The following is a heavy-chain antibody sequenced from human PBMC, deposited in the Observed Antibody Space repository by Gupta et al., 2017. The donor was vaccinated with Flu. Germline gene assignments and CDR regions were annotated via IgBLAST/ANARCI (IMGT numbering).Heavy chain of an antibody. CDR3: ARENYYDSSGQYGSIYYYYGMDV. D-gene: IGHD3-22*01. Sequence: ESGGGLVQPGGSLRLSCAASGFTFSSYSMNWVRQAPGKGLEWVSYISSSSSTIYYADSVKGRFTISRDNAKNSLYLQMNSLRDEDTAVYHCARENYYDSSGQYGSIYYYYGMDVWGQGTTVTVSS. V-gene: IGHV3-48*02. CDR2: ISSSSSTI. J-gene: IGHJ6*02. CDR1: GFTFSSYS.